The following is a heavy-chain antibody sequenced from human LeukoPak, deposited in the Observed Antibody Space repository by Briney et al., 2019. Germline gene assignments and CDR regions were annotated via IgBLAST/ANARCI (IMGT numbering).Heavy chain of an antibody. CDR2: ISSTSSTI. D-gene: IGHD3-3*01. CDR1: GFTFSSYS. V-gene: IGHV3-48*01. CDR3: ARGGYYGSGRYYFDS. J-gene: IGHJ4*02. Sequence: GGSLRLSCAASGFTFSSYSMNWVRQAPGKGLEWVSYISSTSSTIYYADSVKGRFTISRDKAKNSLYLQMNSLRAEDTAVYYCARGGYYGSGRYYFDSWGQGTLVTVSS.